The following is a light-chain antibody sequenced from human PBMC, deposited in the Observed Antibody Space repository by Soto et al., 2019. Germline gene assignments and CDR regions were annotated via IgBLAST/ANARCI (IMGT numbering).Light chain of an antibody. J-gene: IGLJ1*01. CDR3: SSYTSNSTPYV. CDR2: EVS. Sequence: QSALTQPASVSGSPGQSITISCTGTSSDVGGYNYVSWYQQHPGKAPKLMISEVSNRPSGVSNRFSGSKSGNTASLTISGRQAEDEADYYCSSYTSNSTPYVFGTGTKVTVL. CDR1: SSDVGGYNY. V-gene: IGLV2-14*01.